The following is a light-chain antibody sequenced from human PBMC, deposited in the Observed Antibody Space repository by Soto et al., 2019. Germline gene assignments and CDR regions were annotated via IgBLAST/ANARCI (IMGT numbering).Light chain of an antibody. Sequence: EIVLTQSPGTLSLSPGERATLSCRASQSVSSSYLAWYQQKPGQAPRLVIYGASSRATGIPDRFSGSWSGTDFTLTISRLEPEDFAVYYCQQYGSPPPLTFGGGTKVDIK. V-gene: IGKV3-20*01. CDR1: QSVSSSY. J-gene: IGKJ4*01. CDR3: QQYGSPPPLT. CDR2: GAS.